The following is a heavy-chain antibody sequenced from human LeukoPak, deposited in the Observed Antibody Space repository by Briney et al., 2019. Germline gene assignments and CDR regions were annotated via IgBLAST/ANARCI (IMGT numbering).Heavy chain of an antibody. CDR2: MYHTGSI. J-gene: IGHJ4*02. V-gene: IGHV4-59*12. Sequence: SETLSLTCTVSGGSISSYYWSWIRQPPGKGLEWIGYMYHTGSIYYNPSLKSRVTISVDRPKNQFSLKLTSVTAADTAVYYCARDRDGYNTLGYWGQGTLVTVSS. D-gene: IGHD5-24*01. CDR3: ARDRDGYNTLGY. CDR1: GGSISSYY.